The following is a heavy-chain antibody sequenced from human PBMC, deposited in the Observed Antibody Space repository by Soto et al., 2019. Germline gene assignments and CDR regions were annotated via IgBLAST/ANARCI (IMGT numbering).Heavy chain of an antibody. Sequence: PGGSLRLSCAASGFTFSSYAMSWVRQAPGKGLEWVSAISGSGGSTYYADSVKGRFTISRDNSKNTLYLQMNSLRAEDTAVYYCAKVVGPSGVVVINYFDYWGKGTLVTVSS. CDR3: AKVVGPSGVVVINYFDY. D-gene: IGHD3-22*01. CDR1: GFTFSSYA. V-gene: IGHV3-23*01. CDR2: ISGSGGST. J-gene: IGHJ4*02.